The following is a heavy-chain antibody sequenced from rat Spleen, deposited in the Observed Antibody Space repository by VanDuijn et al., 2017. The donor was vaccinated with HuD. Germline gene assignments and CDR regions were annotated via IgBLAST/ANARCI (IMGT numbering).Heavy chain of an antibody. CDR2: IWSHGGI. CDR3: ASSEPGYNWDWFAY. V-gene: IGHV2-47*01. Sequence: QVQLKESGPGLVQPSQTLSLTCTVAGFSLTSYNVHWIRQAPGKGLEWMGVIWSHGGIDYNSAIKSRLSISRDTSKSQVFLKMNSLQTEDTAMYFCASSEPGYNWDWFAYWGQGTLVTVSS. J-gene: IGHJ3*01. CDR1: GFSLTSYN. D-gene: IGHD1-4*01.